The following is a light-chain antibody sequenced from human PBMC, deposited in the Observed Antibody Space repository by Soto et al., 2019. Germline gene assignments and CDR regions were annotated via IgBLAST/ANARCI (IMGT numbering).Light chain of an antibody. CDR2: VAA. CDR3: QQYNNWPPWT. Sequence: EIVMTQSPATLSVPPGERATLSCRASQSVSTNLAWYQQKPAQAPRLLIYVAATRATGILARFSGSGSGTEFTLTISSLQSEDFAVYYCQQYNNWPPWTFGQGTKVEIK. CDR1: QSVSTN. V-gene: IGKV3-15*01. J-gene: IGKJ1*01.